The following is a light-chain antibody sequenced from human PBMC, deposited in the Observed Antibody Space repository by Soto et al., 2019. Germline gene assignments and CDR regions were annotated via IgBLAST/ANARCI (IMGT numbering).Light chain of an antibody. Sequence: DIQLTQSPSSLSASVGDKVTITCRASQSIRSYLNWVQQKPGKAPKLLIYDASSLESGVPSRFSGSGSGTEFTLTISSLQPDDFATYYCQQYNSYPKTFGQGTKVDIK. V-gene: IGKV1-5*01. CDR2: DAS. CDR3: QQYNSYPKT. J-gene: IGKJ1*01. CDR1: QSIRSY.